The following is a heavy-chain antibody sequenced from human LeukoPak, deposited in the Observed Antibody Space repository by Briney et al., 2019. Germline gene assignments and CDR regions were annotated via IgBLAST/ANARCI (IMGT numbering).Heavy chain of an antibody. V-gene: IGHV4-59*12. D-gene: IGHD2-21*01. CDR3: ARGLGAISDRH. Sequence: SETLSLTCTVSGGSISSYYWSWIRQPPGKGLEWIGYIYYSGSTNYNPSLKSRVTISVDTSKNQFSLKLSSVTAADTAVYYCARGLGAISDRHWGQGTLVTVSS. CDR2: IYYSGST. J-gene: IGHJ4*02. CDR1: GGSISSYY.